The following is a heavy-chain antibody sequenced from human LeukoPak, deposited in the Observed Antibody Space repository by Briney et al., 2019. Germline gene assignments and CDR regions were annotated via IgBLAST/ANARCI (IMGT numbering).Heavy chain of an antibody. CDR1: GFTFSSYW. CDR2: IKQDGSEK. J-gene: IGHJ3*02. Sequence: PGGSLRLSCAASGFTFSSYWMSWVRQAPGKGLEWVANIKQDGSEKYYVDSVKGRFTISRDNAKNSLYLQMNSLRAEDTAVYYCARSVSSAKSRAFDIWGQGTMVTVSS. V-gene: IGHV3-7*01. CDR3: ARSVSSAKSRAFDI.